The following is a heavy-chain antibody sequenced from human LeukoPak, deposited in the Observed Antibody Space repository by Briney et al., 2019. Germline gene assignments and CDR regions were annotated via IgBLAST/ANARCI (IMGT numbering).Heavy chain of an antibody. CDR2: ISSTGTTI. J-gene: IGHJ4*02. CDR3: ARGGYLMSDAMRLVS. Sequence: PGGSLRLSCAASGFTFSDYYMNWIRQAPGKGLEWISYISSTGTTIYYADSVKGRFTISRDNAKNSLYLQMNSLRAEDTAVYYCARGGYLMSDAMRLVSWGQGTLVTVYS. D-gene: IGHD1-1*01. V-gene: IGHV3-11*01. CDR1: GFTFSDYY.